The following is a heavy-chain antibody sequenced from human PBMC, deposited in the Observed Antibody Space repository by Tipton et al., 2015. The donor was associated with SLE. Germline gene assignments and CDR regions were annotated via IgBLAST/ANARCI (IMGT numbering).Heavy chain of an antibody. J-gene: IGHJ3*02. Sequence: LRLSCAVYGGSFSGYYWSWIRQPPGKGLEWIGEINHSGSTNYNPSLKSRVTISVGTSKNQFSLKLSSVTAADTAVYYCASQDGTFDIWGQGTMVTVSS. CDR1: GGSFSGYY. D-gene: IGHD1-26*01. CDR3: ASQDGTFDI. CDR2: INHSGST. V-gene: IGHV4-34*01.